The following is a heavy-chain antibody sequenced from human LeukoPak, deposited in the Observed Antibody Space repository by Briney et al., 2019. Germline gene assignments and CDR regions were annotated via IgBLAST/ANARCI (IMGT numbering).Heavy chain of an antibody. Sequence: GGSLRLSCAASGFTFSNYDMSRVRQAPGKGLEWVSSISTTSDYMYYAGSVKGRFTVSRDNAKNSLFLQMNSLRAEDTAVYYCARGVGVTIRTSNFDYWGQGTLVTASS. J-gene: IGHJ4*02. D-gene: IGHD1-26*01. CDR3: ARGVGVTIRTSNFDY. V-gene: IGHV3-21*01. CDR2: ISTTSDYM. CDR1: GFTFSNYD.